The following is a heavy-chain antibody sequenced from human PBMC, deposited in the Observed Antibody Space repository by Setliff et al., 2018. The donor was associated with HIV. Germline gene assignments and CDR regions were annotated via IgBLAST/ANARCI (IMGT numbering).Heavy chain of an antibody. J-gene: IGHJ3*02. CDR3: ARDQTGVAAAAFGGGSAWSDEGFDI. V-gene: IGHV1-69*13. CDR2: IIPMYNIP. Sequence: GASVKVSCKTSGGTLPNYVITWVRSAPGQGLEWMGMIIPMYNIPAYAQRFQGRVTFTADESTSTAYMELSSLSSEDTAVYYCARDQTGVAAAAFGGGSAWSDEGFDIWGQVTMVTVSS. CDR1: GGTLPNYV. D-gene: IGHD6-13*01.